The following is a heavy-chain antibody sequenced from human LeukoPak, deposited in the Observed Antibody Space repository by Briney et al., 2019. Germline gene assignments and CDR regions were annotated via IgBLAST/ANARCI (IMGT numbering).Heavy chain of an antibody. J-gene: IGHJ2*01. CDR1: GGSISSGGYS. CDR3: ARYGDWWYFDL. Sequence: SQTLSLTCAVSGGSISSGGYSWSWIRQPPGKGLEWIGYIYHSGSTYYNPSLKSRVTISVDRSKNQFSLKLSSVTAADTAVYYCARYGDWWYFDLWGRGTLVTASS. CDR2: IYHSGST. D-gene: IGHD4-17*01. V-gene: IGHV4-30-2*01.